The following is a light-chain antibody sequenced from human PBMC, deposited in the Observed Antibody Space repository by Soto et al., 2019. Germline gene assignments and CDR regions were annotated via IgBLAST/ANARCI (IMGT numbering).Light chain of an antibody. CDR3: CSYAGSYTLM. CDR1: SSDVGGSNY. CDR2: DVS. V-gene: IGLV2-11*01. Sequence: QSALTQPRSVSGSPGQSVTISCTGTSSDVGGSNYVSWYQQHPGKAPKLMIFDVSKRPSGVPDRFSGSKSGDTASLTISGLQADDEANYYCCSYAGSYTLMFGGGTKVTVL. J-gene: IGLJ3*02.